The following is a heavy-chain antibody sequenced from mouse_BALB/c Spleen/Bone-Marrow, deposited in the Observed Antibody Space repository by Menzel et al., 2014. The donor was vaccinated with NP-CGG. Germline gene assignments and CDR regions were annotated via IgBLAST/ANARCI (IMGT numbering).Heavy chain of an antibody. Sequence: EVQLQESGAELVKPGASVKLSCTASGFNIKDTYMHWVKQRPEQGLEWIGRVDPANGNTKYDPKFQGKTTITADTSSNTAYLQLSSLTSEDTAVYYCAYGSSSDYFDYWGQGTTLTVSS. CDR2: VDPANGNT. D-gene: IGHD1-1*01. CDR3: AYGSSSDYFDY. V-gene: IGHV14-3*02. CDR1: GFNIKDTY. J-gene: IGHJ2*01.